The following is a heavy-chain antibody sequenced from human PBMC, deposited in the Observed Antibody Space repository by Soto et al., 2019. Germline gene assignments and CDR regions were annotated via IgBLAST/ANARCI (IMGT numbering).Heavy chain of an antibody. CDR2: IIPTFGTP. V-gene: IGHV1-69*06. J-gene: IGHJ4*02. Sequence: QVQLVQSGTVVQRRGSSVKVSCQASGGTFSSHGMAWVRQAPRQGLEWMGGIIPTFGTPTYAPKFQGRVTITADKSTNTAYMELSSLRSEDTGVYYCASERSAQDFDFWGQGTLITVSS. D-gene: IGHD1-26*01. CDR1: GGTFSSHG. CDR3: ASERSAQDFDF.